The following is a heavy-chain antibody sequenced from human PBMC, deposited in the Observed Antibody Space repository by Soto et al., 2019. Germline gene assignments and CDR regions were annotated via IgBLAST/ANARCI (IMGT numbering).Heavy chain of an antibody. Sequence: QVQLVQSGAEVKKPGASVKVSCGASGYTFATYGISWVRQAPGQGLEWMGWISVYNGDTNYAQKFQGRVTMTTDTSTSTAYMEVRSLRSDDTAVYYCARDRVAVRPGWFDPWGQGTLVTVSS. CDR2: ISVYNGDT. D-gene: IGHD6-6*01. CDR1: GYTFATYG. V-gene: IGHV1-18*01. J-gene: IGHJ5*02. CDR3: ARDRVAVRPGWFDP.